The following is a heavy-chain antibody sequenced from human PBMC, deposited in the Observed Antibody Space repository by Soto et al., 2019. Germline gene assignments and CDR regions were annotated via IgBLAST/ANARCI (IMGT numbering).Heavy chain of an antibody. Sequence: SETLSLTCTVSGDSISRISHYWVLIRQPPGKGLEWIGSIYYSGRTYYNPSLKSRVTTSVDTTKNQFSLKLSSVTAADTAVYYCVRQSSYGSGSYYYYWGQGTLVTVS. CDR1: GDSISRISHY. CDR2: IYYSGRT. D-gene: IGHD3-10*01. J-gene: IGHJ4*02. V-gene: IGHV4-39*01. CDR3: VRQSSYGSGSYYYY.